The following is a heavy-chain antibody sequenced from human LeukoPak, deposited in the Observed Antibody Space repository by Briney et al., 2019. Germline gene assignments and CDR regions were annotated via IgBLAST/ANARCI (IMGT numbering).Heavy chain of an antibody. Sequence: GGSLRLSCAASGFTFSSYWMSWVRQAPGKGLEWLANIKQDGSEKYYVDSVKGRFTISRDNAKNSLYLQMNSLRAEDTAVYYCARDLLHSSDNCWGQGTLVTVSS. CDR1: GFTFSSYW. D-gene: IGHD6-19*01. V-gene: IGHV3-7*01. CDR3: ARDLLHSSDNC. CDR2: IKQDGSEK. J-gene: IGHJ4*02.